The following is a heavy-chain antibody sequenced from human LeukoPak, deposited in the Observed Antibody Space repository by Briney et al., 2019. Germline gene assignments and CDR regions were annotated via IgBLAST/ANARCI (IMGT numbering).Heavy chain of an antibody. CDR3: AKPISGGLAVTADWFHP. CDR2: FNANSGTT. Sequence: PRGSLRLSCTASRFAFSVYAMSWLRQPPGKGLEWVSTFNANSGTTSYAASVRGRFTISRDNSKNTLYLQLNTLRADDTATCYCAKPISGGLAVTADWFHPWGQGTLVVVSS. CDR1: RFAFSVYA. V-gene: IGHV3-23*01. J-gene: IGHJ5*01. D-gene: IGHD6-19*01.